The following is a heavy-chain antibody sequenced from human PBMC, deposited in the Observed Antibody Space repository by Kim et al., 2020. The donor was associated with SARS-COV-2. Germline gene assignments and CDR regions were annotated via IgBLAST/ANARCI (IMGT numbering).Heavy chain of an antibody. Sequence: ASVKVSCKASGYTFTSYYMHWVRQAPGQGLEWMGIINPSGGSTSYAQKFQGRVTMTRDTSTSTVYMELSSLRSEDTAVYYCARDPPMVRGVIYYYYGMDVWGQGTTVTVSS. CDR2: INPSGGST. V-gene: IGHV1-46*01. CDR1: GYTFTSYY. J-gene: IGHJ6*02. D-gene: IGHD3-10*01. CDR3: ARDPPMVRGVIYYYYGMDV.